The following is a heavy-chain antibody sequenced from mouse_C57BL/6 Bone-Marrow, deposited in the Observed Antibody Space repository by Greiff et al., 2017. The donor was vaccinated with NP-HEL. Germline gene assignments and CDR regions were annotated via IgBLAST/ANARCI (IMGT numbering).Heavy chain of an antibody. CDR2: IWSGGSP. Sequence: QVQLQQSGPGLVQPSQSLSITCTVSGFSLTSYGVHWVRQSPGKGLEWLGVIWSGGSPDYNAAFISRLSISKDNSKSQVFFRMNSLQADDTAIYYCARKGSSPYWYFDVWGTGTTVTVSS. CDR1: GFSLTSYG. V-gene: IGHV2-2*01. J-gene: IGHJ1*03. CDR3: ARKGSSPYWYFDV. D-gene: IGHD1-1*01.